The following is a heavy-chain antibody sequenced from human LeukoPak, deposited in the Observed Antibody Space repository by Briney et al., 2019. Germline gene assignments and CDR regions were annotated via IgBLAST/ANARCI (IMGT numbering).Heavy chain of an antibody. Sequence: PGGSLRLSCAASGFTFSDAWMSWVRQAPGKGLEWVGRIKSKTDGETTDCAAPVKGRFTISRDDSKNTLYLQMNSLKSEDTAVYYCTTLTSGWKFDYWGQGTLVTVSP. J-gene: IGHJ4*02. D-gene: IGHD6-19*01. CDR1: GFTFSDAW. V-gene: IGHV3-15*01. CDR3: TTLTSGWKFDY. CDR2: IKSKTDGETT.